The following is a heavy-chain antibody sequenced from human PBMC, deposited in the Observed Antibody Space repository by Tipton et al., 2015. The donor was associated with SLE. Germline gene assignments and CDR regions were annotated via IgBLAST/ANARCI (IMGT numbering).Heavy chain of an antibody. J-gene: IGHJ6*03. CDR1: GGSITSDY. CDR3: AREGLGTSYYYYMDV. V-gene: IGHV4-59*01. Sequence: TLSLTCTVSGGSITSDYWSWIRQPPGEGLQWIGYIYSSGSTKYNPSLKSRISISLDRSKNQFSLKLSSVTAADTAVYYCAREGLGTSYYYYMDVWGKGTTVTVSS. D-gene: IGHD7-27*01. CDR2: IYSSGST.